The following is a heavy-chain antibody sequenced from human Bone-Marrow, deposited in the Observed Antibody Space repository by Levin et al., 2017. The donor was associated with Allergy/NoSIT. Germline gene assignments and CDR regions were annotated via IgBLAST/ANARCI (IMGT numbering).Heavy chain of an antibody. CDR1: GYTFTSYA. CDR3: AREGSTIDCSGGSCYKRGFYGMDV. D-gene: IGHD2-15*01. Sequence: GESLKISCKASGYTFTSYAMHWVRQAPGQRLEWMGWINAGNGNTKYSQKFQGRVTITRDTSASTAYMELSSLRSEDTAVYYCAREGSTIDCSGGSCYKRGFYGMDVWGQGTTVTVSS. J-gene: IGHJ6*02. CDR2: INAGNGNT. V-gene: IGHV1-3*01.